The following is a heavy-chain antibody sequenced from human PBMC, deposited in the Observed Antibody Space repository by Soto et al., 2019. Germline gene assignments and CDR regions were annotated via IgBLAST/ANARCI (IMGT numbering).Heavy chain of an antibody. J-gene: IGHJ3*02. V-gene: IGHV3-43D*03. CDR2: ISWDGGST. CDR1: GFTFVDFA. CDR3: AKGWSGYYAFDI. Sequence: GGPLRPSCAAFGFTFVDFAMHWVRQAPGKGLEWVSLISWDGGSTYYADSVKGRFTISRDNSKNSLYLQMNSLRAEDTALYYCAKGWSGYYAFDIWGQGTMVTVSS. D-gene: IGHD3-3*01.